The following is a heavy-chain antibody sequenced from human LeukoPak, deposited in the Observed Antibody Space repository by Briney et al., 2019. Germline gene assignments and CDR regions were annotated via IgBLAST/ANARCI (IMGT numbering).Heavy chain of an antibody. D-gene: IGHD3-16*01. V-gene: IGHV1-2*02. CDR1: GYTFTANY. Sequence: ASVKVSCKASGYTFTANYMHWVRQAPGQGLEYMGWINSNSGGTNYAQKFHGRVTMTRHTSISTVNMELSRLTSDDTAVYYCARDLGGNALDIWGQGTVVTVSS. J-gene: IGHJ3*02. CDR2: INSNSGGT. CDR3: ARDLGGNALDI.